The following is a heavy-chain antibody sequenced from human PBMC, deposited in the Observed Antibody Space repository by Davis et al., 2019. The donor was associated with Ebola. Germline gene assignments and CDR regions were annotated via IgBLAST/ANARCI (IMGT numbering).Heavy chain of an antibody. D-gene: IGHD1-26*01. CDR3: ARTSIVGTTTTASDI. J-gene: IGHJ3*02. Sequence: AASVKVSCKASGYTFTRNYMYWVRQARGQGLEWMGRINPSSGSTSYAQKFQGRVTMTRDTSTSTAYMEFSSLRSEDTAVYFCARTSIVGTTTTASDIWGQGTMVTVSS. V-gene: IGHV1-46*01. CDR2: INPSSGST. CDR1: GYTFTRNY.